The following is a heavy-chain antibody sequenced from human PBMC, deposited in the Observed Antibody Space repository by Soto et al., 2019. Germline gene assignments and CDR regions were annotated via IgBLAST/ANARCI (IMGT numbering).Heavy chain of an antibody. CDR1: GGSISSYY. V-gene: IGHV4-59*01. CDR2: IYFRGST. D-gene: IGHD6-19*01. CDR3: VRESRFPGWYDY. J-gene: IGHJ4*02. Sequence: QVQLQESGPGLVKPSETLSLTCTVSGGSISSYYWSWIRQPPGKGLEWIGYIYFRGSTNYNPSLKSRVTISVDTSKNQFSLKLNSATAADTAMYYWVRESRFPGWYDYWGQGTLVTVSS.